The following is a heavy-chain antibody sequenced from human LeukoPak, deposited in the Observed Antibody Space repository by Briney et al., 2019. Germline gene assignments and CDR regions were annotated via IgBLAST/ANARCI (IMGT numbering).Heavy chain of an antibody. D-gene: IGHD2/OR15-2a*01. CDR2: IRSDGSDT. Sequence: GGSLRLSCAASGFAFSDTWMHWVRQAPGKGLLWVSRIRSDGSDTRYAESVKGRFTISRDNAKNTLYLQMNSLRAEDTAVYYCARDWFHAIDYWGQGPLVTVSS. CDR1: GFAFSDTW. CDR3: ARDWFHAIDY. J-gene: IGHJ4*02. V-gene: IGHV3-74*01.